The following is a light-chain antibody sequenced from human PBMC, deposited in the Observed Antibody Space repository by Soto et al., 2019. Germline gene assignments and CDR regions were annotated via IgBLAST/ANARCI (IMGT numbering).Light chain of an antibody. Sequence: DIHMTQSPSTLSASVGDRVTITCRASQSISIWLAWYQQKPGKAPNLLIYKTSSLETEVSSRFSGRGSGPGFTLTTSSLQPDDFATYCCQDWNDYSSTFGQGTKVEVK. CDR1: QSISIW. CDR3: QDWNDYSST. CDR2: KTS. V-gene: IGKV1-5*03. J-gene: IGKJ1*01.